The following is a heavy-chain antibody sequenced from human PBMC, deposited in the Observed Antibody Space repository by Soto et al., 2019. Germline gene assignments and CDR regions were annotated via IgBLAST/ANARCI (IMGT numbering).Heavy chain of an antibody. CDR2: ISSYNGNK. V-gene: IGHV1-18*04. CDR3: ARGTRVTLED. D-gene: IGHD1-1*01. J-gene: IGHJ4*02. CDR1: GYDFNIYG. Sequence: QVQLVQSGAEVKKPGDSVKVSCRTSGYDFNIYGISWVRQAPGQGLEWIGWISSYNGNKYFAQKVQYRDTMTTEKSTSTAYLEMRSLRSDDTAVYYCARGTRVTLEDGGQGTLVTVSS.